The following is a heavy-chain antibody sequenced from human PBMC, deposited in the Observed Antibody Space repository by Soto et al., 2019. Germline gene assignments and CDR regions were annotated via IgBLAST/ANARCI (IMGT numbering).Heavy chain of an antibody. CDR1: GFTLSTYG. Sequence: GGSLRLSCAGSGFTLSTYGMTWVRQAPGKGLEWVSAITGTGGNTYCVDSVKGRFTSSRDNSKNMLYLQMNSVRVEDTAVYYCARIRGYWYGLDVWGQGTTVTVSS. V-gene: IGHV3-23*01. CDR3: ARIRGYWYGLDV. CDR2: ITGTGGNT. J-gene: IGHJ6*02.